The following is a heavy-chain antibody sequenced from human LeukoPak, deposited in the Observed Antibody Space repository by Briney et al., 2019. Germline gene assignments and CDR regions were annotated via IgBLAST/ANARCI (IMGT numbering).Heavy chain of an antibody. CDR3: ARHGDSRYYDSSGYALDY. CDR2: IYYSGST. D-gene: IGHD3-22*01. J-gene: IGHJ4*02. CDR1: GGSISSYY. V-gene: IGHV4-59*08. Sequence: PSETLSLTCTVSGGSISSYYWSWIRQPPGKGREWIGYIYYSGSTNYNPSLKSRVTISVDTSKNQFSLKLSSVTAADTAVYYCARHGDSRYYDSSGYALDYWGQGTLVTVSS.